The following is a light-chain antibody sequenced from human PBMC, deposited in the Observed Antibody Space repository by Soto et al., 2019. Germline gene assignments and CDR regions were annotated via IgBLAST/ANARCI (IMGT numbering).Light chain of an antibody. CDR3: YSPAGGLLWV. V-gene: IGLV2-23*01. Sequence: QSVLTQPASVSGSPGQSIAISCTGSSSDIGTYNFVSWYQQHPGQAPKLMIYERSKRPSGISSRFSGSRSGNTASLTISGLQADDEADYYCYSPAGGLLWVFGGGTKLTVL. J-gene: IGLJ3*02. CDR1: SSDIGTYNF. CDR2: ERS.